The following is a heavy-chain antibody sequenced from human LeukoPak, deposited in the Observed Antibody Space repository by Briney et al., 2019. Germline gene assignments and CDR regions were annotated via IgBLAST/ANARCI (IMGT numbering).Heavy chain of an antibody. V-gene: IGHV3-72*01. CDR3: ARAGRGTYYGEP. CDR2: ISKIVNRYTN. D-gene: IGHD4-17*01. Sequence: AESLTLSCAVSGFTFSNHSMGWVRHPAGKGLEWVGRISKIVNRYTNKYSTSVKPRLTISRHDQKNSLYGQMNILKTDDIAIQYCARAGRGTYYGEPWGQGTLVTVSS. J-gene: IGHJ5*02. CDR1: GFTFSNHS.